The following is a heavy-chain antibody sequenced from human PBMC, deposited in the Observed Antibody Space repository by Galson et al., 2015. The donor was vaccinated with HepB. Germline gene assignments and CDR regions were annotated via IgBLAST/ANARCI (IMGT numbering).Heavy chain of an antibody. V-gene: IGHV3-13*04. CDR2: IGTAGDT. D-gene: IGHD4-17*01. CDR1: GFTFSSYD. Sequence: SLRLSCAASGFTFSSYDMHWVRQATGKGLEWVSAIGTAGDTYYPGSVKGRFTISRENAKNSLYLQMNSLRAGDTAVYYCARGDGDEINFDYWGQGTLVTVSS. J-gene: IGHJ4*02. CDR3: ARGDGDEINFDY.